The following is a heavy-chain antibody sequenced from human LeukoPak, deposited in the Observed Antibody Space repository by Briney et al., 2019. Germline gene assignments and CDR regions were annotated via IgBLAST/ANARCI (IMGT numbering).Heavy chain of an antibody. V-gene: IGHV4-34*01. CDR1: GGSFGGYY. CDR2: INHSGST. D-gene: IGHD6-13*01. J-gene: IGHJ5*02. CDR3: ARHVSIAAAASNWFDP. Sequence: SETLSLTCAVYGGSFGGYYWSWIRQPPGKGLEWIGEINHSGSTNYNPSLKSRVTISVDTSKNQFSLKLSSVTAADTAVYYCARHVSIAAAASNWFDPWGQGTLVTVSS.